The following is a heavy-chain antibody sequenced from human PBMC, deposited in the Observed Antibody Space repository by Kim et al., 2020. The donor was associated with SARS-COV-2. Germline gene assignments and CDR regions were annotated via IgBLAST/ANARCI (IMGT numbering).Heavy chain of an antibody. Sequence: GGSLRLSCAASGFTFSSYSMNWVRQAPGKGLEWVSSISSSSSYIYYADSVKGRFTISRDNAKNSLYLQMNSLRAEDTAVYYCATFRNDYGGILGLDAFDIWGQGTMVTVSS. CDR1: GFTFSSYS. V-gene: IGHV3-21*01. J-gene: IGHJ3*02. CDR3: ATFRNDYGGILGLDAFDI. CDR2: ISSSSSYI. D-gene: IGHD4-17*01.